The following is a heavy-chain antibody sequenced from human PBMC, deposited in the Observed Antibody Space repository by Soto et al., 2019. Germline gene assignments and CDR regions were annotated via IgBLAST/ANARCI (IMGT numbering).Heavy chain of an antibody. D-gene: IGHD1-1*01. V-gene: IGHV1-69*01. J-gene: IGHJ1*01. CDR2: IIPLLGIT. CDR1: GGTFSGYA. CDR3: ARDPIRITVTTSSEDFQH. Sequence: QAQLMQSGAEVKKPGSSVTVSCKASGGTFSGYAINWVRQAPGQGLEWMGGIIPLLGITDYGQKFQGRITIAADESTGTAYTDLRGLRSEHTAVYYCARDPIRITVTTSSEDFQHWGQGTLVSVSS.